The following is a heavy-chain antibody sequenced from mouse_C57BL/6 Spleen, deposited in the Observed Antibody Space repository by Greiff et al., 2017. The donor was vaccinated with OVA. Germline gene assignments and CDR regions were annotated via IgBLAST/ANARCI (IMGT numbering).Heavy chain of an antibody. D-gene: IGHD4-1*01. Sequence: VQRVESGAELVRPGTSVKVSCKASGYAFTNYLIEWVKQRPGQGLEWIGVINPGSGGTNYNEKFKGKATLTADKSSSTAYMQLSSLTSEDSAVYFCARFLGRGYFDYWGQGTTLTVSS. V-gene: IGHV1-54*01. CDR1: GYAFTNYL. CDR3: ARFLGRGYFDY. CDR2: INPGSGGT. J-gene: IGHJ2*01.